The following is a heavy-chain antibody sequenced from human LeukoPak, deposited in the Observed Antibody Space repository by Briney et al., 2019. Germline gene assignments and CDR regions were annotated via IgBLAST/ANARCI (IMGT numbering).Heavy chain of an antibody. CDR1: GYTFTSYG. Sequence: ASVKVSCKASGYTFTSYGISWVRQAPGQGLEWMGWINPNSGGTNYAQKFQGRVTMTRDTSISTAYMELSRLRSDDTAVYYCARRKWLDRDYYGMDVWGQGTTVTVSS. CDR3: ARRKWLDRDYYGMDV. J-gene: IGHJ6*02. D-gene: IGHD3-22*01. V-gene: IGHV1-2*02. CDR2: INPNSGGT.